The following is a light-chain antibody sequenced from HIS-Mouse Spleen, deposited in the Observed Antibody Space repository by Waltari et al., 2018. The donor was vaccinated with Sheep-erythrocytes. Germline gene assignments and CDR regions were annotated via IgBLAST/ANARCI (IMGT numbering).Light chain of an antibody. CDR1: SSYVGGSNY. J-gene: IGLJ1*01. V-gene: IGLV2-11*01. Sequence: QSALTQPRSVSGSPGQSVTISCTGTSSYVGGSNYVPWYQQHPGKAPKLMIYDVSKRPSGVPDRFSGSKSGNTASLTISGLQAEDEADYYCCSYAGSYNHVFATGTKVTVL. CDR2: DVS. CDR3: CSYAGSYNHV.